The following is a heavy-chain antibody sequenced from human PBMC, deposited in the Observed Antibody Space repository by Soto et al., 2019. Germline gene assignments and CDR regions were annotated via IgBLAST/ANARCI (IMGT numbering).Heavy chain of an antibody. CDR2: ISWNGNFT. J-gene: IGHJ4*02. V-gene: IGHV3-9*01. CDR3: VGGSWFD. D-gene: IGHD2-15*01. CDR1: GYSFEDYS. Sequence: EVQLVESGGDMVQPGRSLKFSCVGSGYSFEDYSMHWVRQAPGKGLEWVSGISWNGNFTGYADSVKGRFTISRDNAKNSLFLQMRSLSLEDTALYYCVGGSWFDWGQGTLVTVSS.